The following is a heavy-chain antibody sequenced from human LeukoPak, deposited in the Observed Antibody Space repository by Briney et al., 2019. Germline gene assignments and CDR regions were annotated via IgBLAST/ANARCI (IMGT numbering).Heavy chain of an antibody. CDR1: GFTFSSYG. J-gene: IGHJ4*02. D-gene: IGHD3-22*01. Sequence: GRSLRLSCAASGFTFSSYGMHWVRQAPGKGLEWVAVIWYDGSNKYYADSVKGRFTISRDNSKNTLYLQMNSLRAEDTAVYYCAKDPRYYDSSGYFDYWGQGTLVTVSS. CDR2: IWYDGSNK. V-gene: IGHV3-33*06. CDR3: AKDPRYYDSSGYFDY.